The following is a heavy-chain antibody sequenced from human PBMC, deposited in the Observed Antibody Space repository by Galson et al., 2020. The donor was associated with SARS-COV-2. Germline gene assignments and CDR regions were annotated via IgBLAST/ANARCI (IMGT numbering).Heavy chain of an antibody. CDR1: GFTFSSYA. D-gene: IGHD3-10*01. V-gene: IGHV3-23*01. CDR3: AKDYDGSGSYSDAFDI. Sequence: GGSLRLSCAAAGFTFSSYAMSWVRQAPGKGLEWVSAISGSGGSTYYADSVKGRFTISRDNSKNTLYVQMNSLRAEDTAVYYCAKDYDGSGSYSDAFDIWGQGTMVTVSS. CDR2: ISGSGGST. J-gene: IGHJ3*02.